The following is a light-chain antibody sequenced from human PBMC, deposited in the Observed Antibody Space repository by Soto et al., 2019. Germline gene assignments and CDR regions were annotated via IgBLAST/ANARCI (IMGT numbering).Light chain of an antibody. V-gene: IGKV1-5*01. CDR3: QQYHFYPYT. J-gene: IGKJ2*01. CDR2: DAS. CDR1: QYIIKW. Sequence: DIQMTQSPSTLSPSIGDRVTITCRASQYIIKWLAWYQQKAGKAPKLLVYDASRLPSGVPSRFSGSGSGTEFTLTISSLQPDDFATYFCQQYHFYPYTFGQGTKVDIK.